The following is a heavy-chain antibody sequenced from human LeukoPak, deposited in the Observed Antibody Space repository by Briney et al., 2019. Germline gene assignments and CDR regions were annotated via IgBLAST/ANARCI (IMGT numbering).Heavy chain of an antibody. CDR2: INPSGGST. J-gene: IGHJ1*01. V-gene: IGHV1-46*01. CDR1: GYTFTSYY. Sequence: ASVKVSCKASGYTFTSYYMHWVRQAPGQGLEWMGIINPSGGSTNYAQKFQGRVTITADGSTSTAYMELSSLRSEDTAVYYCARAPDYYDSSGYYYWYFQHWGQGTLVTVSS. D-gene: IGHD3-22*01. CDR3: ARAPDYYDSSGYYYWYFQH.